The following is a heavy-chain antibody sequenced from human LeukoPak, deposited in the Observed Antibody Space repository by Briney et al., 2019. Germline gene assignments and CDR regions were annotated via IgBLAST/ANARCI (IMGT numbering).Heavy chain of an antibody. J-gene: IGHJ4*02. Sequence: PGESLKISCKGSGYSFTSYWISWVRQMPGKGLEWMGRIDPSDSYIKYSPSFQGHVSISADKSISTAYLQWSSLKASDTATYYCARHDYGGNAARYWGQGTLVTASS. D-gene: IGHD4-23*01. CDR2: IDPSDSYI. V-gene: IGHV5-10-1*01. CDR1: GYSFTSYW. CDR3: ARHDYGGNAARY.